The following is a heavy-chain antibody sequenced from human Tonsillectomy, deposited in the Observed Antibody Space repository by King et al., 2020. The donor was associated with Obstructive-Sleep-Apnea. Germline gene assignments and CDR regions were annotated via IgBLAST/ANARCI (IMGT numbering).Heavy chain of an antibody. J-gene: IGHJ6*02. CDR3: ARDLTGMDV. CDR2: IIPMSGTS. Sequence: QLVQSGAEVKKPGSSVTVSCKASGGTVTTDTISRVRQAPGQGLEWVGGIIPMSGTSHYAKKGQGRVTSTADASTNKVSMQLNSLRSEDTAVYYCARDLTGMDVWGQGTSVAVPS. V-gene: IGHV1-69*01. CDR1: GGTVTTDT. D-gene: IGHD3-9*01.